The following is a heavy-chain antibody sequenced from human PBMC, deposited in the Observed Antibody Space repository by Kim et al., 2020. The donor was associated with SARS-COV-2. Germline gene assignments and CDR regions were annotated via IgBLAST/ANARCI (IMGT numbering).Heavy chain of an antibody. CDR3: ARDPTPAYGDYKVSNYYYMDV. D-gene: IGHD4-17*01. J-gene: IGHJ6*03. Sequence: GGSLRLSCGVSGFTFSSFGMHWVRQAPGKGLEWVALTWYDGRNKYYADSVKGRFTISRDNYKNTLYLQMTSLRVEDTAVYYCARDPTPAYGDYKVSNYYYMDVWGKGTTVTVSS. V-gene: IGHV3-33*01. CDR2: TWYDGRNK. CDR1: GFTFSSFG.